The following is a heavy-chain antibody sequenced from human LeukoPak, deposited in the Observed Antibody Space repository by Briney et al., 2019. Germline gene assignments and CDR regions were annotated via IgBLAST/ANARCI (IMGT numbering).Heavy chain of an antibody. J-gene: IGHJ4*02. CDR3: ARDALWFGERYYFDY. D-gene: IGHD3-10*01. V-gene: IGHV3-66*01. CDR2: IYSGGST. Sequence: GGSLRLSCAASGFTVSSNYMSWVRQAPGKGLEWVSVIYSGGSTYYADSVKGRFTISRDNSKNTLYLQMNSLRAEDTAVYYCARDALWFGERYYFDYWGQGTLVTVSA. CDR1: GFTVSSNY.